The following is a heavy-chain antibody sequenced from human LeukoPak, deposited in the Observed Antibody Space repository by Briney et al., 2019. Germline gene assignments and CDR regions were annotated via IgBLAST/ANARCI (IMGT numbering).Heavy chain of an antibody. CDR3: AGTYYYGSGNLSG. CDR1: GGSISSSSYY. Sequence: SETLSLTCTVSGGSISSSSYYWGWIRQPPGKGLEWIGSIYYSGSTYYNPSLKSRVTISVDTSKNQFSLKLSSVTAADTAVYYCAGTYYYGSGNLSGWGQGTLVTVSS. CDR2: IYYSGST. J-gene: IGHJ4*02. D-gene: IGHD3-10*01. V-gene: IGHV4-39*07.